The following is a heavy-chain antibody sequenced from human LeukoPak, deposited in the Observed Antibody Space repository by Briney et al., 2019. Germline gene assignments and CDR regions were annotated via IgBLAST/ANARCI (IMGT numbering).Heavy chain of an antibody. D-gene: IGHD2-2*01. V-gene: IGHV3-30-3*01. CDR1: GFTFSSYA. J-gene: IGHJ3*02. Sequence: GGSLRLSCAASGFTFSSYAMHWVRQAPGKGLEWVAVISYDGSNKYYADSMKGRFTISRDNSKNTLYLQMNSLRAEDTAVYYCAREEGVYCSSTSCYGGAFDIWGQGTMVTVSS. CDR3: AREEGVYCSSTSCYGGAFDI. CDR2: ISYDGSNK.